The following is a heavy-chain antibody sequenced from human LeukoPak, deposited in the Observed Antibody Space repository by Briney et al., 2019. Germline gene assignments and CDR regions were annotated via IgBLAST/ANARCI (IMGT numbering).Heavy chain of an antibody. CDR3: ARVQWLPRGAFDI. J-gene: IGHJ3*02. CDR2: IYYSGST. CDR1: GGSISSSSYY. D-gene: IGHD6-19*01. V-gene: IGHV4-39*01. Sequence: PSETLSLTCTVSGGSISSSSYYWGWIRQPPGKGLEWIGSIYYSGSTYYNPSLKSRVTISVDTSKNQFSLKLSSVTAADTAVYYCARVQWLPRGAFDIWGQGTMVTVSS.